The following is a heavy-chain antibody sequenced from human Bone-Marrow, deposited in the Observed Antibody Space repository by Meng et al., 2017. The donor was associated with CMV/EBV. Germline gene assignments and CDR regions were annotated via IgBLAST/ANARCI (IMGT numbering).Heavy chain of an antibody. V-gene: IGHV4-59*01. Sequence: GSLRLSCTVSGGSISSYYWSWIRQPPGKGLEWIGYIYYSGSTNYNPSLKSRVTISVDTSKNQFSLKLSSVTAADTAVYYCARDGQAYSPSAWLDPWGQGTLVTVSS. CDR2: IYYSGST. CDR3: ARDGQAYSPSAWLDP. J-gene: IGHJ5*02. CDR1: GGSISSYY. D-gene: IGHD1-26*01.